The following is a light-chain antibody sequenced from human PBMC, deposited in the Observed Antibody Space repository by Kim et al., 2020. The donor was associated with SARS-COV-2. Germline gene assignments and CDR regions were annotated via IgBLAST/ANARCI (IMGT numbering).Light chain of an antibody. CDR2: DVS. J-gene: IGLJ2*01. CDR1: GSDVGGYNY. Sequence: QSALTQPVSGSGSPGQSITVSCTGTGSDVGGYNYVSWYQQHPGKAPKLMIYDVSNRPSGVSDRFSGSKSGNAASLTISGLQAEDEADYYCSSYTSSSTRVFGGGTQLTVL. CDR3: SSYTSSSTRV. V-gene: IGLV2-14*03.